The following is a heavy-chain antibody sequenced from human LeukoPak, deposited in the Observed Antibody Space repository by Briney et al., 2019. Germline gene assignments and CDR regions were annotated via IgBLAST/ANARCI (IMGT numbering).Heavy chain of an antibody. Sequence: PVRSLRLSCAVSGFTFSSYVMHWVRQAPGKGLEWVAIISYDGSNEYYADSVKGRFTISRDNSKNTLYLQMNSLRAEDTAVYYCAELGITMIGGVWGKGTTVTISS. D-gene: IGHD3-10*02. V-gene: IGHV3-30*04. CDR3: AELGITMIGGV. CDR2: ISYDGSNE. J-gene: IGHJ6*04. CDR1: GFTFSSYV.